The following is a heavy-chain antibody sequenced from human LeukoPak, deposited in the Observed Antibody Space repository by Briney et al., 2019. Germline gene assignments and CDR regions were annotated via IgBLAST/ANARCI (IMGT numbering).Heavy chain of an antibody. CDR1: GFTFGDYA. CDR3: TRFRYAYYDFWSGLDV. V-gene: IGHV3-49*03. D-gene: IGHD3-3*01. J-gene: IGHJ6*04. CDR2: IRSKAYGGTT. Sequence: GGSVRLSCTASGFTFGDYAMSWFRQAPGKGLEWVGFIRSKAYGGTTEYAASVKGRFTISRDDSKSIAYLQMNSLKTEDTAVYYCTRFRYAYYDFWSGLDVWGKGTTVTVSS.